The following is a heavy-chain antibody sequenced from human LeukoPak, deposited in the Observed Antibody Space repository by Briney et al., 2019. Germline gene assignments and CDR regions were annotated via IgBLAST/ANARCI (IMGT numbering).Heavy chain of an antibody. CDR3: ARDDDGRGYYGHFGA. V-gene: IGHV3-30-3*01. D-gene: IGHD3-22*01. Sequence: PGRSLRLSCAASGFTFSDYAMHWVRQAPGKGLEWVAVISKDGSDKYYPGSVRGRFTISRDNSKNTIYLQMDSLRDEDTALYYCARDDDGRGYYGHFGAWGRGTLVTVSS. CDR2: ISKDGSDK. J-gene: IGHJ5*02. CDR1: GFTFSDYA.